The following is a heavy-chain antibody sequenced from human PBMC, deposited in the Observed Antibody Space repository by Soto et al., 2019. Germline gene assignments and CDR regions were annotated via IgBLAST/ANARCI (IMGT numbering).Heavy chain of an antibody. Sequence: KPSETLSLTCTVSGGSVTSATYYWSWIRQPPGKGLEYIGYIYYSGSTNYNPSLNSRVTISVDTPKNQFSLKLSSATAADTALYYCASANAGAFNIWGQGTMVTVSS. CDR3: ASANAGAFNI. CDR2: IYYSGST. J-gene: IGHJ3*02. V-gene: IGHV4-61*01. CDR1: GGSVTSATYY.